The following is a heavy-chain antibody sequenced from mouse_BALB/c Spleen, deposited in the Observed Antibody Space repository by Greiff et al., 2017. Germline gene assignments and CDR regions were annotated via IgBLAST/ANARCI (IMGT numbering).Heavy chain of an antibody. V-gene: IGHV3-8*02. CDR1: GDSFTSGY. D-gene: IGHD1-1*01. J-gene: IGHJ1*01. CDR3: ASYGSSYGYFDV. CDR2: ISYSGST. Sequence: EVQLQESGPSLVKPSQTLSLTCSVTGDSFTSGYWNWIRKFPGNKLEYMGYISYSGSTYYNPSIKSRISITPDTSKNQYYQQLNSVTTEDTATYYCASYGSSYGYFDVWGAGTTVTVSS.